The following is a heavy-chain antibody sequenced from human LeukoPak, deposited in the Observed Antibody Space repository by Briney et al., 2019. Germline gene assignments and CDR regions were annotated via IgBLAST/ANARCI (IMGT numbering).Heavy chain of an antibody. CDR1: GFTFSNAW. CDR2: IKSKTDGGTT. D-gene: IGHD1-1*01. CDR3: AKDKDPWKGTSISDFDY. Sequence: AGGSLRLSCAASGFTFSNAWMSWVRQAPGKGLEWVGRIKSKTDGGTTDYAAPVKGRFTISRDDSKNTLYLQMNSLRAEDTAMYYCAKDKDPWKGTSISDFDYWGQGTLVTVSS. J-gene: IGHJ4*02. V-gene: IGHV3-15*01.